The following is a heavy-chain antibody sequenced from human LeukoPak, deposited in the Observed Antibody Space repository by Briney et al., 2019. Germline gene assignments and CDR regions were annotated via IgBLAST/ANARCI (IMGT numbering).Heavy chain of an antibody. J-gene: IGHJ5*02. CDR1: GFTFSDYY. Sequence: GGSLRLSCAASGFTFSDYYMSWIRQAPRKGLEWVSYISSSGSTIYYADSVKGRFTISRDNAKNSLYLQMNSLRAEDTAVYYCARDGARIAAAAPNWFDPWGQGTLVTVSS. CDR3: ARDGARIAAAAPNWFDP. V-gene: IGHV3-11*01. D-gene: IGHD6-13*01. CDR2: ISSSGSTI.